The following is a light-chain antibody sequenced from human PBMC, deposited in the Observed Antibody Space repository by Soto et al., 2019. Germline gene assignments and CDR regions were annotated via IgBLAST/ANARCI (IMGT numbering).Light chain of an antibody. CDR1: QSISNW. Sequence: DIKMTQSPSSLSASVGDRVTITCRASQSISNWLAWYQPKPGKAPKLLIYDASTLESGVPSRFSGGGFGTDFTLTIRSLKPDDFATYYCQQYSSYSTFGQGTKLDIK. V-gene: IGKV1-5*01. J-gene: IGKJ1*01. CDR3: QQYSSYST. CDR2: DAS.